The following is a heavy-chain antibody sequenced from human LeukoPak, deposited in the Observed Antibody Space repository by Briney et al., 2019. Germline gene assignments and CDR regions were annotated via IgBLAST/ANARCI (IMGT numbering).Heavy chain of an antibody. CDR3: ARAGWIITSGIDY. CDR2: IYHTGST. Sequence: SETLSLTCGVSGYSISRGYYWAWLRPPPGEGLGCIGTIYHTGSTYYTPSLGSRVTISVDTSKNEFSLNLNSVTAADTAVYYCARAGWIITSGIDYWGQGALVTVSS. D-gene: IGHD3-10*01. J-gene: IGHJ4*02. V-gene: IGHV4-38-2*01. CDR1: GYSISRGYY.